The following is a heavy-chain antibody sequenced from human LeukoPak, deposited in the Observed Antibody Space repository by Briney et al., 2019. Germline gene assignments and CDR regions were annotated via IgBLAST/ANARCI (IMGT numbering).Heavy chain of an antibody. V-gene: IGHV3-66*01. D-gene: IGHD3-10*01. Sequence: GSLRLSCAASGFTVSSNYMSWVRQAPGKGLEWVSVIYSDGSTYYADSVKGRFTISRDNSKNTLYLQMNSLRAEDTAVYYCARKSQWFGNNAFDIWGQGTMVTVSS. CDR1: GFTVSSNY. CDR3: ARKSQWFGNNAFDI. J-gene: IGHJ3*02. CDR2: IYSDGST.